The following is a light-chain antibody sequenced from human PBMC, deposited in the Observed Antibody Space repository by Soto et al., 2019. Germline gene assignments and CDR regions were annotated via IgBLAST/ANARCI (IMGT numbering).Light chain of an antibody. CDR3: QQYGSSPQT. J-gene: IGKJ2*01. V-gene: IGKV3-20*01. CDR1: QSVSRTY. CDR2: GAS. Sequence: EIVLTQSPGTLSLSPGERATLSCRASQSVSRTYLGWYQQKPGQAPRLLIYGASNRASGIPDRISGSGSGTGFTLTISRLEPEDFAVYYCQQYGSSPQTFGQGTRLEI.